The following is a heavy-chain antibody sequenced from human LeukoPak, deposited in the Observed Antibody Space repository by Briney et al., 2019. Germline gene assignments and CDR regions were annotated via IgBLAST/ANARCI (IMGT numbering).Heavy chain of an antibody. J-gene: IGHJ4*02. Sequence: ASVKVSCKASGYTFTTHDMSWVRQATGQGLEWMGWMNPDSGDTGYAQKFQGRVTMTRNTSTSTAYMELSSLRSEDTAIYYCARDLRYSRGYYFDNWGQGTLVTVSS. D-gene: IGHD3-9*01. CDR1: GYTFTTHD. V-gene: IGHV1-8*01. CDR2: MNPDSGDT. CDR3: ARDLRYSRGYYFDN.